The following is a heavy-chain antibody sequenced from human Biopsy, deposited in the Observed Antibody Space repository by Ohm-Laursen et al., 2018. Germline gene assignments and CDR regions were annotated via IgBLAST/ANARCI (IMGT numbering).Heavy chain of an antibody. CDR3: ARHPTGSWFDP. Sequence: SETLSLTCPVSGGSVSSNVAYWAWIRQPPGKGLESIGSIFYSGITYYNPSLQSRVTMSVDTSKNQFSLNLTSVTAADTAVYYCARHPTGSWFDPWAREPWSSSPQ. CDR1: GGSVSSNVAY. CDR2: IFYSGIT. V-gene: IGHV4-39*01. J-gene: IGHJ5*02.